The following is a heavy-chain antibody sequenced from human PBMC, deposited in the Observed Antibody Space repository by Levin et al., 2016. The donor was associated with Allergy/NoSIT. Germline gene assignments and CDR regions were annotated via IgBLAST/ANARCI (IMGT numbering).Heavy chain of an antibody. J-gene: IGHJ6*03. CDR2: IYHSGST. D-gene: IGHD3-3*01. V-gene: IGHV4-4*02. CDR3: ARTRITIFGVVIYYMDV. Sequence: WIRQPPGKGLEWIGEIYHSGSTNYNPSLKSRVTISVDKSKNQFSLKLSSVTAADTAVYYCARTRITIFGVVIYYMDVWGKGTTVTVSS.